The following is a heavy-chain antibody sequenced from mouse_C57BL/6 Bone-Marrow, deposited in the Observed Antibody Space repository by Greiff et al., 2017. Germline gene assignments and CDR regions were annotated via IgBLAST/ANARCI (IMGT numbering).Heavy chain of an antibody. CDR2: IRSKSNNYAT. D-gene: IGHD2-4*01. J-gene: IGHJ4*01. CDR1: GFSFTTYA. CDR3: VRRDYGY. Sequence: EVQGVESGGGLVQPKGSLKLSCAASGFSFTTYAMNWVRQAPGKGLEWVARIRSKSNNYATYYDDSVKDRFTISRDDSASMLYLQMNNLRTEDTAMYCCVRRDYGYWGQGTSVTVSS. V-gene: IGHV10-1*01.